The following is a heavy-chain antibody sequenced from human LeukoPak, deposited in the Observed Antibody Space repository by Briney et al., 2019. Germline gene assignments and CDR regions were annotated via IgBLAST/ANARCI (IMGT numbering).Heavy chain of an antibody. CDR2: IIPIFGTA. Sequence: ASVKVSCKASGYTFTSYAISWVRQAPGQGLEWMGRIIPIFGTANYAQKFQGRVTITTDESTSTAYMELSSLRSEDTAVYYCARDTLTYYYDSSGPNQVAGFDYWGQGTLVTVSS. CDR3: ARDTLTYYYDSSGPNQVAGFDY. V-gene: IGHV1-69*05. J-gene: IGHJ4*02. CDR1: GYTFTSYA. D-gene: IGHD3-22*01.